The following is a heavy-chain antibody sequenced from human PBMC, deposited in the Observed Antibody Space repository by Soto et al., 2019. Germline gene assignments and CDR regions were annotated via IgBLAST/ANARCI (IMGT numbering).Heavy chain of an antibody. J-gene: IGHJ4*02. CDR1: GVAFSTHA. D-gene: IGHD4-17*01. CDR3: ARDLEYGQKIFDD. CDR2: ITPLFGAA. V-gene: IGHV1-69*01. Sequence: QVQLVQSGGEVKRPRSSVKVSCKASGVAFSTHAIYWVRQDPGQGLEWMGGITPLFGAANYAQKFQDRVTITADESTSTADLEVSDLRSESTAVYYCARDLEYGQKIFDDWGQGTQVIVSS.